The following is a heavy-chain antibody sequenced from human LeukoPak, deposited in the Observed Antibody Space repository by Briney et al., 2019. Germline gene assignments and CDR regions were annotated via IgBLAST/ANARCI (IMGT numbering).Heavy chain of an antibody. V-gene: IGHV3-23*01. D-gene: IGHD3-22*01. Sequence: PGGSLRLSCAASEFTLSGYWMHWVRQAPGKGLEWVSAISGSGGSTYYADSVKGRFTISRDNSKNTLYLQMNSLRAEDTAVYYCAKTRETDYYDSSGYFNWGQGTLVTVSS. CDR1: EFTLSGYW. J-gene: IGHJ4*02. CDR3: AKTRETDYYDSSGYFN. CDR2: ISGSGGST.